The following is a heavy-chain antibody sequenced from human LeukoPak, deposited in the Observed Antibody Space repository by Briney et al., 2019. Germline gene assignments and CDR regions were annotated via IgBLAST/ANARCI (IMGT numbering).Heavy chain of an antibody. CDR3: ASGRVWFGEPYYFEY. J-gene: IGHJ4*02. V-gene: IGHV4-4*02. Sequence: SETLSLTRAVSGGSLSSSNWWSWVRQPPGKGLEWIGEIYHSGSTNYNPSLKSRVTISVDKSKNQFSLKLSSVTAADTAVYYCASGRVWFGEPYYFEYWGQGTLVTVSS. D-gene: IGHD3-10*01. CDR1: GGSLSSSNW. CDR2: IYHSGST.